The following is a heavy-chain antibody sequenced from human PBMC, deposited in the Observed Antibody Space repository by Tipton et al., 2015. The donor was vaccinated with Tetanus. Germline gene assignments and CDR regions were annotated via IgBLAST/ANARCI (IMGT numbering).Heavy chain of an antibody. J-gene: IGHJ3*02. Sequence: SLRLSCTASGFTFGDYAMSWFRQAPGKGLEWVSVIYSGGSTYYADSVKGRFTISRDNSKNTLYLQMNSLRAEDTAVYYCARGEYSSSPHAFDIWGQGLMVTVSS. CDR1: GFTFGDYA. V-gene: IGHV3-53*01. CDR2: IYSGGST. D-gene: IGHD6-6*01. CDR3: ARGEYSSSPHAFDI.